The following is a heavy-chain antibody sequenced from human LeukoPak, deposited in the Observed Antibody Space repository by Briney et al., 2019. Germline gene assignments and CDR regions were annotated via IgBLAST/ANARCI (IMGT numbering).Heavy chain of an antibody. Sequence: GGSLRLSCAASGFTVSSDYMSWGRQAPGKGLECVSVMCSGGSTYYADSVKGRFTISRDNYKNTLYLQMNSLRAEDTVVYFCEREGYDILTGYYMGDYWGQGTLVTVSS. D-gene: IGHD3-9*01. CDR1: GFTVSSDY. CDR3: EREGYDILTGYYMGDY. CDR2: MCSGGST. J-gene: IGHJ4*02. V-gene: IGHV3-53*01.